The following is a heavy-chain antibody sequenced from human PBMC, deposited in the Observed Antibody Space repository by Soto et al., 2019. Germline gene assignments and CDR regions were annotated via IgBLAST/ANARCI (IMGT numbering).Heavy chain of an antibody. CDR1: SGSITSGGYY. CDR3: ARVLRKDYFDY. V-gene: IGHV4-31*01. CDR2: IYYSXSP. Sequence: TLSLICTVSSGSITSGGYYWSWIRQHPGKGLEWIGXIYYSXSPYYNKSLKXXVTLSVDXXKNQFSLKMGSVTAADTAVYYCARVLRKDYFDYWGQGTLVTVSS. D-gene: IGHD3-16*01. J-gene: IGHJ4*02.